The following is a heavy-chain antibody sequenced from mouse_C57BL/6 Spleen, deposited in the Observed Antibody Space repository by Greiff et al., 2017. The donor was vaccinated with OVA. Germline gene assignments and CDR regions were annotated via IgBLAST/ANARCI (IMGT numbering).Heavy chain of an antibody. CDR2: IRLKSDNYAT. V-gene: IGHV6-3*01. CDR3: TGLLDGPFDY. D-gene: IGHD2-3*01. J-gene: IGHJ2*01. CDR1: GFTFSNYW. Sequence: DVMLVESGGGLVQPGGSMKLSCVASGFTFSNYWMNWVRQSPEKGLEWVAQIRLKSDNYATHYAESVKGRFTISRDDSKSSVYLQMNNLRAEDTGIYYCTGLLDGPFDYWGQGTTLTVSS.